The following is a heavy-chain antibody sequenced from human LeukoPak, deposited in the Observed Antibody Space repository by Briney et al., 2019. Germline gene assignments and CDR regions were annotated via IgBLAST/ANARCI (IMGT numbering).Heavy chain of an antibody. V-gene: IGHV3-23*01. CDR3: AKASRISIAVAGDYFDY. D-gene: IGHD6-19*01. CDR2: ISGSGGST. J-gene: IGHJ4*02. Sequence: GRSLRLSCAASGFTFSSYAMSWVRQAPGKRLEWVSAISGSGGSTYYADSVKGRFTISRDNSKNTLYLQMNSLRAEDTAVYYCAKASRISIAVAGDYFDYWGQGTLVTVSS. CDR1: GFTFSSYA.